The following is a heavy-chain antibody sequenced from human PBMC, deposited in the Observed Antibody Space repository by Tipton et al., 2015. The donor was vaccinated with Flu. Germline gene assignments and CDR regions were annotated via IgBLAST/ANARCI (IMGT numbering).Heavy chain of an antibody. Sequence: SLRLSCAASGFTFSNYAMSWVRQAPGKGLEWVSVISGSGDITFYADSVKGRFTLSRDNSKSTLYLQMNGLRAEDTAIYYCAKDGSGYSSAWSNWFDPWGQGSLVTVSS. V-gene: IGHV3-23*01. J-gene: IGHJ5*02. D-gene: IGHD6-19*01. CDR3: AKDGSGYSSAWSNWFDP. CDR1: GFTFSNYA. CDR2: ISGSGDIT.